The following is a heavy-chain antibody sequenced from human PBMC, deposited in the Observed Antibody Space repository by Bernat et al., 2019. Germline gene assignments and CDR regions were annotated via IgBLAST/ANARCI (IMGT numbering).Heavy chain of an antibody. Sequence: EVQLLESGGGLVQPGGSLRLSCAASGFTFSSYAMSWVRQAPGKGLEWVSTISGSGGSTYYADSVKGRFTISRDNSKNTLYLQMNSLRAEDTAVYYCARGVYCSGGSCYSRTLLSWYFDLWGRGTLVTVSS. J-gene: IGHJ2*01. D-gene: IGHD2-15*01. CDR3: ARGVYCSGGSCYSRTLLSWYFDL. CDR1: GFTFSSYA. CDR2: ISGSGGST. V-gene: IGHV3-23*01.